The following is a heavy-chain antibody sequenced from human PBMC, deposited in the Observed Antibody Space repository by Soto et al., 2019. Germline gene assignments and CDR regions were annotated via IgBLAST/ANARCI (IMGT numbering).Heavy chain of an antibody. V-gene: IGHV3-23*01. CDR2: ISGSGGST. J-gene: IGHJ4*02. D-gene: IGHD3-10*01. Sequence: EVQLLESGGGWVQPGGSLRLSCAASGFTFSSYAMSWVRQAPGKGLEWVSAISGSGGSTYYADSVKGRFTISRDNSKNTLYLQMNSLRAEDTAVYYCAKDLSFGDVTDYWGQGTLVTVSS. CDR1: GFTFSSYA. CDR3: AKDLSFGDVTDY.